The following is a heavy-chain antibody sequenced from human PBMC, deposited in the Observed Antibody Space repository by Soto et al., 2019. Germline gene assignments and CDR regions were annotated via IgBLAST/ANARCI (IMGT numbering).Heavy chain of an antibody. CDR2: INHSGST. CDR1: GGSFSGYY. D-gene: IGHD3-3*01. Sequence: KASETLSLTCAVYGGSFSGYYWSWIRQPPGKGLEWIGEINHSGSTNYNPSLKSRVTMSVDTSKNQFSLKLSSVTAADTAVYYCARGVRYYDFWSGYSGGYYYYGMDVWGQGTTVTVSS. V-gene: IGHV4-34*01. J-gene: IGHJ6*02. CDR3: ARGVRYYDFWSGYSGGYYYYGMDV.